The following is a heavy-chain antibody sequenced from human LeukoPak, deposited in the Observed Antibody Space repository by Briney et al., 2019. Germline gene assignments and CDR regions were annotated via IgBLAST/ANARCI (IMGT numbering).Heavy chain of an antibody. D-gene: IGHD1-26*01. V-gene: IGHV1-69*13. CDR2: IIPIFGTA. J-gene: IGHJ1*01. CDR1: GGTFSSYA. CDR3: ARHSGSYYLGPTSAEYFQH. Sequence: ASVKVSCKASGGTFSSYAISWVRQAPGQGLEWMGGIIPIFGTANYAQKFQGGVTITADESTSTAYMELRSLRSDDTAVYYCARHSGSYYLGPTSAEYFQHWGQGTLVTVSS.